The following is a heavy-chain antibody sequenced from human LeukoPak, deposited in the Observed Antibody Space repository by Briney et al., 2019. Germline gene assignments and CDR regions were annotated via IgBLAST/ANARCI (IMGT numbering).Heavy chain of an antibody. J-gene: IGHJ4*02. Sequence: GGSLRLSCAASGFTFSSYGMSWVRQAPGKGLEWVSAIGGSGATTYYADSVKGRFTISRDNSKNTLFLQMNSLRAEDTAMYYCARLSAAGTDCWGQGTLVTVSP. D-gene: IGHD6-13*01. V-gene: IGHV3-23*01. CDR3: ARLSAAGTDC. CDR2: IGGSGATT. CDR1: GFTFSSYG.